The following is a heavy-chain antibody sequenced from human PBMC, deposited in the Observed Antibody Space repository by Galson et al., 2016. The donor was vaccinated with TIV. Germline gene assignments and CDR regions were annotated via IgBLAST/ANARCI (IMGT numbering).Heavy chain of an antibody. CDR2: VNDNGRV. CDR3: ARNKRGFTRGYGGHFDS. V-gene: IGHV4-34*01. Sequence: ETLSLTCGVNGGSFRGYYWAWIRQSPGMGLEWIGDVNDNGRVGYNPSLKGRVTLSADASTTQFSLKLTSVTAADTGFYYCARNKRGFTRGYGGHFDSWDQGILVTVSS. D-gene: IGHD5-12*01. CDR1: GGSFRGYY. J-gene: IGHJ4*02.